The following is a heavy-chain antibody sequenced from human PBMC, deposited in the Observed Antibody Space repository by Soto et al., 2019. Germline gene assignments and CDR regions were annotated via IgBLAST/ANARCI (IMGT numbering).Heavy chain of an antibody. CDR1: GFTFDTAW. J-gene: IGHJ6*02. D-gene: IGHD2-15*01. CDR3: TTDCSGGSCYPGAYYYYYGMDV. Sequence: RGSLRLSCAASGFTFDTAWMSWVRQAPGKGLEWVGRIKSKTDGGTTDYAAPVKGRFTISRDDSKTTLYLQMNSLKTEDTAVYYCTTDCSGGSCYPGAYYYYYGMDVWGQGTTVTVSS. CDR2: IKSKTDGGTT. V-gene: IGHV3-15*01.